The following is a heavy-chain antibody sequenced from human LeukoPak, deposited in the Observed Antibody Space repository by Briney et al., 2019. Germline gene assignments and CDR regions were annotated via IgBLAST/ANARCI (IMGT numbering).Heavy chain of an antibody. J-gene: IGHJ1*01. CDR2: ISGSGGST. V-gene: IGHV3-23*01. CDR3: AKGARYFDWLLSQH. Sequence: PGGSLRLSCAASGFTFSSYWMSWVRQAPGKGLEWVSAISGSGGSTYYADSVKGRFTTSRDNSKNTLYLQMNSLRAEDTAVYYCAKGARYFDWLLSQHWGQGTLVTVSS. D-gene: IGHD3-9*01. CDR1: GFTFSSYW.